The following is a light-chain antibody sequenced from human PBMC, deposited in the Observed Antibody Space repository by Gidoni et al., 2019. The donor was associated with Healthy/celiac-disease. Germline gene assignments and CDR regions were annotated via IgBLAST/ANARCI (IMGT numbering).Light chain of an antibody. CDR2: EVS. Sequence: QSALTHPPSASGSPGQSVTISCTGPSSDVGGYNYVSWYQQHPGKAPKLMIYEVSKRPSGVPDRFSGSKSGNTASLTVSGLQAEDEADYYCSSYAGSNNPVVFGGGTKLTVL. CDR3: SSYAGSNNPVV. J-gene: IGLJ2*01. V-gene: IGLV2-8*01. CDR1: SSDVGGYNY.